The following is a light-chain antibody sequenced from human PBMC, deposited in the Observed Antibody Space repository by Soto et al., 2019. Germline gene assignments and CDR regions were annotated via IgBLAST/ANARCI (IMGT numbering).Light chain of an antibody. V-gene: IGLV2-14*01. CDR2: DVS. J-gene: IGLJ1*01. CDR3: SSYTSGSRDV. CDR1: SSDVGGYKF. Sequence: QSALTQPASVSGSPGQSITISCTGTSSDVGGYKFVSWYQQHPGKAPKFIIYDVSIRPSGVSNRFSGSKSGNTASLTISGLQAEDEADYYCSSYTSGSRDVFGTGTKLTVL.